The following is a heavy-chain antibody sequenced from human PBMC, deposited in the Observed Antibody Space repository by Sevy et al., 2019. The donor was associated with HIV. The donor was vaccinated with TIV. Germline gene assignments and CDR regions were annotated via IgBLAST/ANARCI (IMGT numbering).Heavy chain of an antibody. D-gene: IGHD2-2*02. Sequence: GGSLRLSCEASGFTFSSNAMSWVRQAPGKGLEWVSGISGGGGDTFYADSVKGRFTISRDNSKNTLFLQINSRRAEDTALYYCVKGARYTIPNDAFDIWGQGTMVTVSS. CDR1: GFTFSSNA. V-gene: IGHV3-23*01. J-gene: IGHJ3*02. CDR2: ISGGGGDT. CDR3: VKGARYTIPNDAFDI.